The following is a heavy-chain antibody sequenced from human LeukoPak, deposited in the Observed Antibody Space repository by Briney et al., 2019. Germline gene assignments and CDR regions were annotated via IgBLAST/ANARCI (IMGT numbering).Heavy chain of an antibody. CDR3: ARGVSGTTRFDP. J-gene: IGHJ5*02. CDR2: IIPIFGTA. CDR1: GGTFSSYA. V-gene: IGHV1-69*13. D-gene: IGHD1-7*01. Sequence: GASVKVSCKASGGTFSSYAISWVRQAPGQGLEWMGGIIPIFGTANYAQKFQGRVTITADEPTSTAYMELSSLRSEDTAVYYCARGVSGTTRFDPWGQGTLVTVSS.